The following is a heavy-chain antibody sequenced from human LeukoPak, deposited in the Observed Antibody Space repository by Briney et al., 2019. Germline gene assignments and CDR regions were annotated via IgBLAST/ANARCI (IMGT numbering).Heavy chain of an antibody. CDR3: AKGYSSSWYRSAWFDP. J-gene: IGHJ5*02. Sequence: GSLRLSCAASGFTFSSYAMSWVRQAPGKGLEWVSAISGSGGSTYYADSVKGRFTISRDNSKNTLYLQMNSLRAEDTAVYYCAKGYSSSWYRSAWFDPWGQGTLVTVSS. CDR1: GFTFSSYA. CDR2: ISGSGGST. D-gene: IGHD6-13*01. V-gene: IGHV3-23*01.